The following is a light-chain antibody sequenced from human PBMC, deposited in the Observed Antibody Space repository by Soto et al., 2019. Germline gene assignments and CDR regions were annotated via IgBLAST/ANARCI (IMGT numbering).Light chain of an antibody. V-gene: IGKV1-39*01. CDR2: AAS. CDR1: QSISSY. CDR3: QQSYSTPFT. Sequence: DIPMTQSPSSLSASVGDRVTITCRASQSISSYLNWYQQKPGKAPKLLIYAASSLQSGVPSRFSGSGSGTDLTLTISSLQPEDFATYYCQQSYSTPFTFGGGTKVEIK. J-gene: IGKJ4*01.